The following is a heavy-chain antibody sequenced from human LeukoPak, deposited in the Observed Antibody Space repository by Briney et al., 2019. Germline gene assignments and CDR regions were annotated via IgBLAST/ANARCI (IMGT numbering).Heavy chain of an antibody. CDR1: GYSFTNYW. D-gene: IGHD3-10*01. J-gene: IGHJ4*02. CDR3: ARKSSPLWFGEILSHDFDY. Sequence: GESLEISCKGSGYSFTNYWIGWVRQMPGKGLEWMGVIYPGDSDTRYSPSFQGQVTISADKSISTAYLQWSSLKASDTAMYYCARKSSPLWFGEILSHDFDYWGQGTLVSVS. CDR2: IYPGDSDT. V-gene: IGHV5-51*01.